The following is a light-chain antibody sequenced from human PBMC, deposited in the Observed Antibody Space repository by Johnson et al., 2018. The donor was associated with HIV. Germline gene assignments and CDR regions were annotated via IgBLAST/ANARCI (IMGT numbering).Light chain of an antibody. CDR1: SSNTGNNY. CDR2: ETN. V-gene: IGLV1-51*02. Sequence: QSVLTQPPSVSAAPGQKVTISCSGSSSNTGNNYVSWYQQLPGTAPKLLIYETNKRPSGIPDRFSGSKSGTSATLGITGLQTGDEADYYCGTWDSSLSAVYGFGTGTKVTVL. J-gene: IGLJ1*01. CDR3: GTWDSSLSAVYG.